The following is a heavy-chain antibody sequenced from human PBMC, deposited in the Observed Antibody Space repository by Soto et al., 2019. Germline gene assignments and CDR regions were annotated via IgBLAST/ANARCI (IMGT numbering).Heavy chain of an antibody. CDR1: GGSITRSTYY. J-gene: IGHJ4*02. D-gene: IGHD4-17*01. CDR2: IYHSGST. Sequence: NPSETLSLTCTVSGGSITRSTYYWAWIRQPPGKGLEWIGSIYHSGSTYSNPSLHSRVTISVDTSKNQFSLNLSSMTAADTAVYYCARHPPESTYGDPDYWGQGTLVTVSS. CDR3: ARHPPESTYGDPDY. V-gene: IGHV4-39*01.